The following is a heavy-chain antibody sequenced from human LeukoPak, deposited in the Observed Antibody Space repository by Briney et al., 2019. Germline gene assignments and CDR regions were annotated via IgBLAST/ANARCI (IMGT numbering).Heavy chain of an antibody. CDR3: TRGGPYTNHWGGMYDH. Sequence: GGSLRLSCAASGFTFSAYSMNWVRQAPGKGLEWVSSISGSGDRTYYADSANGRFTISRDNSKNTLYLQMNSLRAEDTAIYYCTRGGPYTNHWGGMYDHWGQGTLVTVSS. J-gene: IGHJ4*02. D-gene: IGHD2-2*02. V-gene: IGHV3-23*01. CDR1: GFTFSAYS. CDR2: ISGSGDRT.